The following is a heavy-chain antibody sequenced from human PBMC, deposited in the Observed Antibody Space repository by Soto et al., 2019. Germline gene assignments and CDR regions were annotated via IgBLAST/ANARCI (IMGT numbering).Heavy chain of an antibody. Sequence: QLQLQESGPGLVKPSETLSLTCTVSGGSISSSSYFWGWIRQPPGKVLEWIGSIYYSGSTYYNPSFKRXVTVSVDTSKNQFSLKLNSVTAADTAVYYCARHRSDFWFDPWGQGTLVTVSS. V-gene: IGHV4-39*01. J-gene: IGHJ5*02. CDR2: IYYSGST. D-gene: IGHD2-15*01. CDR3: ARHRSDFWFDP. CDR1: GGSISSSSYF.